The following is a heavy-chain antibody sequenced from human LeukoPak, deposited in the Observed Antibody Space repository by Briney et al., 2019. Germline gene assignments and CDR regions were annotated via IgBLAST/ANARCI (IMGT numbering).Heavy chain of an antibody. CDR1: GFTFSSYA. CDR3: AKEEDRAVVRMVSDY. J-gene: IGHJ4*02. Sequence: PGGSLRLSCAASGFTFSSYAMSWVRQAPGEGLEWVSAISGSGGSTYYADSVKGRFTISRDNSKNTLYLQMNSLRAEDTAVYYCAKEEDRAVVRMVSDYWGQGTLVTVSS. D-gene: IGHD6-19*01. V-gene: IGHV3-23*01. CDR2: ISGSGGST.